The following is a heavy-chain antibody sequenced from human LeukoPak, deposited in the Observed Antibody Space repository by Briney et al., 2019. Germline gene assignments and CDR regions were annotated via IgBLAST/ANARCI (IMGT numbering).Heavy chain of an antibody. CDR3: ARELVERTAITGQDF. Sequence: GGSLRLSCAASGFSFSNYAMHWVRQAPGKGLEWVAVISYDGGNQYYADSVKGRFTISRDNSKNTLYLQMNSLRVEDTAVYYCARELVERTAITGQDFWGQGTLVTVSS. CDR2: ISYDGGNQ. CDR1: GFSFSNYA. J-gene: IGHJ4*02. D-gene: IGHD7-27*01. V-gene: IGHV3-30-3*01.